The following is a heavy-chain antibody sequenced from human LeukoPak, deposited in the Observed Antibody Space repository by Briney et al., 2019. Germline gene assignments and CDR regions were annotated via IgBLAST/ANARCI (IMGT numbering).Heavy chain of an antibody. Sequence: WETLSLTCTVSGGSISSYYWSWIRQPPGKGLEWIGYIYYSGSTNYNPSLKSRVTISVDTSKNQFSLKLSSVTAADTAVYYCARHAYDSSGYYSFRPFDYWGQGTLVTVSS. V-gene: IGHV4-59*08. D-gene: IGHD3-22*01. J-gene: IGHJ4*02. CDR1: GGSISSYY. CDR2: IYYSGST. CDR3: ARHAYDSSGYYSFRPFDY.